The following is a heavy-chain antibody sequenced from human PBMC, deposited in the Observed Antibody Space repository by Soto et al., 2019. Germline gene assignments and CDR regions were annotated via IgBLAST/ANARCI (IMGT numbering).Heavy chain of an antibody. CDR3: ARGRAMVHDAFDI. Sequence: EVQVLESGGGLAQPGGSMRLSCAVSGFTFSSYAMSWVRQASGKGPEWVSSISGSGGNTYYGDSVKGRFTISRDNPKNTLYLQMNSLRAEDTAVYYCARGRAMVHDAFDIWGHGTLVAVSS. J-gene: IGHJ3*02. D-gene: IGHD5-18*01. V-gene: IGHV3-23*01. CDR2: ISGSGGNT. CDR1: GFTFSSYA.